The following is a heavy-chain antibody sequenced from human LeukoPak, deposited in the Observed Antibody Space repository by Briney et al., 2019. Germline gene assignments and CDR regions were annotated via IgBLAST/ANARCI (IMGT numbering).Heavy chain of an antibody. CDR1: GGSISSSSYY. D-gene: IGHD3-3*01. CDR3: ARVLFLEWYFDY. V-gene: IGHV4-39*01. Sequence: PSETLSLTCTVSGGSISSSSYYWGWIRQPPGKGLEWIGSIDYSGSAYYNPSLKSRVTISVDTSKNQFSLKLSSVTAADTAVYYCARVLFLEWYFDYWGQGTLVTVSS. J-gene: IGHJ4*02. CDR2: IDYSGSA.